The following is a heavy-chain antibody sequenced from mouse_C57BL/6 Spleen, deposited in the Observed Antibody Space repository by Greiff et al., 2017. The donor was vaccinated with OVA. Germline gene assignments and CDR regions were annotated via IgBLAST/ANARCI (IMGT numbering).Heavy chain of an antibody. Sequence: QVQLQQPGAELVRPGSSVKLSCKASGYTFTSYWMHWVKQRPIQGLEWIGNIDPSDSETHYNQKFKDKATLTVDKSSSTAYMQLSSLTSEDSAVYYGARPSYDYDREYYFDYWGQGTTLTVSS. D-gene: IGHD2-4*01. CDR2: IDPSDSET. J-gene: IGHJ2*01. V-gene: IGHV1-52*01. CDR1: GYTFTSYW. CDR3: ARPSYDYDREYYFDY.